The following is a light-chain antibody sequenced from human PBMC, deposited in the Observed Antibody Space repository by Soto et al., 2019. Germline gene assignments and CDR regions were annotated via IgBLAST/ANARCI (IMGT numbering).Light chain of an antibody. CDR3: CSYADNYSWV. Sequence: QPALTQPRSVSGSPGQSVTISCTGTGSDVGGYNYVSWYQQHPGKAPKLMIYDVTTRPSGVPDRFSGSKSGNTASLTISGLQAEDEADYYCCSYADNYSWVFGGGTKLTVL. V-gene: IGLV2-11*01. CDR2: DVT. CDR1: GSDVGGYNY. J-gene: IGLJ3*02.